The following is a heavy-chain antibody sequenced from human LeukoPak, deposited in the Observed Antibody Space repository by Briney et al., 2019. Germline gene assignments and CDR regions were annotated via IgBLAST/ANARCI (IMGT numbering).Heavy chain of an antibody. D-gene: IGHD3-10*01. V-gene: IGHV3-7*01. Sequence: GGSLRLSCAASGFTFSSYGMRWVRQAPGKGLEWVANINQDGSEKYYVDSVKGRFTISRDSAKNSLYLQMNSLRAEDTAMYYCTRKFRSPRGVGLRTYYYYYMDVWGKGTTVTVSS. CDR3: TRKFRSPRGVGLRTYYYYYMDV. CDR1: GFTFSSYG. J-gene: IGHJ6*03. CDR2: INQDGSEK.